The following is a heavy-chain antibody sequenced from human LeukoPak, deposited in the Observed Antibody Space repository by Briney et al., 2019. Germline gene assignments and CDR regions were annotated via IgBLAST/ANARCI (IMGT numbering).Heavy chain of an antibody. J-gene: IGHJ6*02. CDR1: GFTLRSYD. V-gene: IGHV3-33*01. Sequence: PGRSLRLSCAPSGFTLRSYDMHWVSQAPGKGLEWVAVIWYDGSNKYYGDSVEGRFTISRDNSKNTLFLQMNSLRAEDTAVYYCAREGTAMTTYYAMDVWGQGTTVTVSS. CDR3: AREGTAMTTYYAMDV. D-gene: IGHD5-18*01. CDR2: IWYDGSNK.